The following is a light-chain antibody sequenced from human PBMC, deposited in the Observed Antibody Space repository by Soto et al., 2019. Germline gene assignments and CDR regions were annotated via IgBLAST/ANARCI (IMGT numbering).Light chain of an antibody. CDR1: KLGNKY. V-gene: IGLV3-1*01. J-gene: IGLJ2*01. CDR3: QTWDSSVL. CDR2: QDR. Sequence: SYELTQPPSVSVSPGQTARITCSGDKLGNKYASWYQQKPGQSPVVVIYQDRKRPSGIPERFSGSNSGNTATLTISGTQAMDEADYYCQTWDSSVLFGGGTKLTVL.